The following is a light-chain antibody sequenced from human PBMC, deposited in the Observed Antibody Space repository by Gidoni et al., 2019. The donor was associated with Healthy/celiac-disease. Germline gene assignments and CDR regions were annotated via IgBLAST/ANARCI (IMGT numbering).Light chain of an antibody. CDR3: QQYNSRPPYT. J-gene: IGKJ2*01. V-gene: IGKV3-15*01. CDR2: GAS. Sequence: DIVMTQSTPTLSVSPGERATLSCSASQSVSSNLAWYQQKPGQAPRLLIYGASTRATGSPARCSGSGSGTEFTLTISSLQSEDFAVDYCQQYNSRPPYTFGQXTKLEIK. CDR1: QSVSSN.